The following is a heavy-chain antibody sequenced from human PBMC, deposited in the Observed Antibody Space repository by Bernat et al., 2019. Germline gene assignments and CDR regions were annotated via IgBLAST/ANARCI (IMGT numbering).Heavy chain of an antibody. J-gene: IGHJ4*02. CDR1: GFTFSNAW. D-gene: IGHD3-16*01. CDR2: IKSKTDGGTT. Sequence: EVQLVESGGGLVKPGGSLRLSCAASGFTFSNAWMSWVRQAPGKGLEWVGRIKSKTDGGTTDYAAPVKGRFTISRDDSKNTLYLQMNSLKTEDTAVYYCTTDAGRSLEEVDYWGQGTLVTVSS. CDR3: TTDAGRSLEEVDY. V-gene: IGHV3-15*01.